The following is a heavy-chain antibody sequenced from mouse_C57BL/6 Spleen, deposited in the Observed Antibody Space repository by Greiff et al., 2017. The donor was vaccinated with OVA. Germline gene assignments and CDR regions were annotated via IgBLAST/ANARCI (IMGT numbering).Heavy chain of an antibody. J-gene: IGHJ2*01. CDR2: IYPGDGDT. D-gene: IGHD1-1*01. Sequence: QVQLQQSGPELVKPGASVKISCKASGYAFSSSWMNWVKQRPGKGLEWIGRIYPGDGDTNYNGKFKGKATLTADKSSSTAYMQLSSLTSEDSAVYFCAYLITTVHAMDYWGQGTTLTVSS. CDR3: AYLITTVHAMDY. CDR1: GYAFSSSW. V-gene: IGHV1-82*01.